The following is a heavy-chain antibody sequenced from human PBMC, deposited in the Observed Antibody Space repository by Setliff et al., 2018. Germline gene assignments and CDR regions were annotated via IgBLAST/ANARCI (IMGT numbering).Heavy chain of an antibody. CDR2: INGDATIA. CDR1: GFRFSDLY. D-gene: IGHD7-27*01. J-gene: IGHJ6*03. V-gene: IGHV3-74*01. Sequence: GGSLRLSCAASGFRFSDLYMRWVRQAPGKGLEWVSRINGDATIAHYADSVKGRFTISRDNAKNTLYLQMNSLRGEDTAVYFCASIDWGENFYNMDVWGKGTTVTVSS. CDR3: ASIDWGENFYNMDV.